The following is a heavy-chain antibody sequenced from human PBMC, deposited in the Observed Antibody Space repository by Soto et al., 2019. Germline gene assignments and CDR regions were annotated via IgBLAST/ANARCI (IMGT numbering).Heavy chain of an antibody. CDR3: ASTPPSRRNGVVIIRWFDP. D-gene: IGHD3-3*01. Sequence: GASVKVSFKASGGTFSSYAISWVRQAPGQGLEWMGGIIPIFGTANYAQKFQGRVTITADESTSTAYMELSSLRSEDTAVYYCASTPPSRRNGVVIIRWFDPWGQGTLVTVSS. CDR1: GGTFSSYA. V-gene: IGHV1-69*13. J-gene: IGHJ5*02. CDR2: IIPIFGTA.